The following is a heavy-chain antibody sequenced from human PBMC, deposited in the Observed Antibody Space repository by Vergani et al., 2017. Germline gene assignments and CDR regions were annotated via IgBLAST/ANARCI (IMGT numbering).Heavy chain of an antibody. J-gene: IGHJ4*02. CDR2: IYTSGST. CDR1: GGSISSGSYY. Sequence: QVQLQESGPGLVKPSQTLSLTCTVSGGSISSGSYYWSWIRQPAGKGLEWIGRIYTSGSTNYNPSLKSRVTISVDTSKNQFSLKLSSVTAADTAVYYCARAGNYGDYGADRWGQGTLVTVSS. V-gene: IGHV4-61*02. CDR3: ARAGNYGDYGADR. D-gene: IGHD4-17*01.